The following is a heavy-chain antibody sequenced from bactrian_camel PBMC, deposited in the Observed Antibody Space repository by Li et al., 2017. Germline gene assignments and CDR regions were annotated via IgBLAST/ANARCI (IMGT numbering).Heavy chain of an antibody. CDR2: IYIGDGKTDYADST. V-gene: IGHV3S54*01. Sequence: VQLVESGGGSVQAGGSLRLACAASGYTASVNCVGWFRQAPGKEREGVAAIYIGDGKTDYADSTFYSDSAEGRFTISRDNAKNTVYLLMNALISEDKALYYCVYEKFRVTGWSNSGQLADRVVYWGQGTQVTVS. CDR3: VYEKFRVTGWSNSGQLADRVVY. J-gene: IGHJ4*01. CDR1: GYTASVNC. D-gene: IGHD7*01.